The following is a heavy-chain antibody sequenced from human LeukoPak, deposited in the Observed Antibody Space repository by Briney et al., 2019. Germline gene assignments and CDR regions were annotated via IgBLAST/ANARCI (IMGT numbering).Heavy chain of an antibody. CDR2: ISSSSCYI. CDR3: ARSWLPSDNWFDP. V-gene: IGHV3-21*01. CDR1: GFTFSSYS. D-gene: IGHD3-9*01. Sequence: GGSLRLSCAASGFTFSSYSMNWGRQAPGKGLEWVSSISSSSCYIYYSDSVKGRFTISRDNAKNSLYLQMNSLRAEDMAVYYCARSWLPSDNWFDPWGQGTLVTVSS. J-gene: IGHJ5*02.